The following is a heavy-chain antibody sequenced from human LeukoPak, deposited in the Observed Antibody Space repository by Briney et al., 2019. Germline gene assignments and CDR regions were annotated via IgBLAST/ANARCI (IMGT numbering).Heavy chain of an antibody. D-gene: IGHD1-26*01. V-gene: IGHV5-51*01. CDR1: GYSFTSYW. Sequence: GESLKISCKGSGYSFTSYWIGWVRPMPGKGLEWMGIIYPGDSDTRYSPSFQGQVTISADKSISTAYLQWSSLKASDTAMYYCARVSSWENPERYFDYWGQGTLVTVSS. J-gene: IGHJ4*02. CDR3: ARVSSWENPERYFDY. CDR2: IYPGDSDT.